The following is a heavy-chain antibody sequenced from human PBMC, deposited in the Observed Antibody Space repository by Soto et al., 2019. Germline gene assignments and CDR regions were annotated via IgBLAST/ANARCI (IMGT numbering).Heavy chain of an antibody. CDR1: GGTFSSYA. Sequence: KVSCKASGGTFSSYAISWVRQAPGQGLEWMGGIIPIFGTANYAQKFQGRVTITADESTSTAYMELSSLRSEDTAVYYCAREGIAVAGTHGMDVWGQGTTVTVSS. CDR2: IIPIFGTA. J-gene: IGHJ6*02. D-gene: IGHD6-19*01. CDR3: AREGIAVAGTHGMDV. V-gene: IGHV1-69*01.